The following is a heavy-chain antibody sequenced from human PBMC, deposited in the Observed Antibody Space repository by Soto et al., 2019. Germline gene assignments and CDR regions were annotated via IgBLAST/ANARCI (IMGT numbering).Heavy chain of an antibody. D-gene: IGHD2-21*02. CDR3: AILVDSGGNSGWLGS. CDR1: GYSFTSYW. J-gene: IGHJ4*02. Sequence: GESLKISCKGSGYSFTSYWIGWVRQMPGKGLEWMGIIYPGDSDTRYSPSFQGQVTISADKSISTAYLQWSSLKASDTAMYYCAILVDSGGNSGWLGSWGRGSLVTVSS. V-gene: IGHV5-51*01. CDR2: IYPGDSDT.